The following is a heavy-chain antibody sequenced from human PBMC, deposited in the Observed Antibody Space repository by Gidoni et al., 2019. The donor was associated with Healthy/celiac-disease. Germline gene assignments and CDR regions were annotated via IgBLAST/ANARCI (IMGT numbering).Heavy chain of an antibody. J-gene: IGHJ5*02. V-gene: IGHV3-53*01. Sequence: EVQLVESGGGLIQPGGSLRLSCAASGFPVRSNYMSWVRQAPGKGLEWVSVIYSGGSTYYADSVKGRFTISRDNSKNTLYLQMNSLRAEDTAVYYCARGPQTTRSWFDPWGQGTLVTVSS. CDR3: ARGPQTTRSWFDP. CDR1: GFPVRSNY. CDR2: IYSGGST. D-gene: IGHD4-17*01.